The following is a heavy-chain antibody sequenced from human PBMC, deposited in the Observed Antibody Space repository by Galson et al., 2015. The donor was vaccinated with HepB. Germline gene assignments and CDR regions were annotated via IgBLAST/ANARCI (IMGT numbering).Heavy chain of an antibody. D-gene: IGHD3-10*01. Sequence: LSLTCTVSGGSISSSSYYWGWIRQPPGKGLEWIGSIYYSGSTYYNPSLKSRVTISVDTSKNQFSLKLSSVTAADTAVYYCITMVRGVQGGYFDYWGQGTLVTVSS. CDR1: GGSISSSSYY. CDR3: ITMVRGVQGGYFDY. CDR2: IYYSGST. V-gene: IGHV4-39*01. J-gene: IGHJ4*02.